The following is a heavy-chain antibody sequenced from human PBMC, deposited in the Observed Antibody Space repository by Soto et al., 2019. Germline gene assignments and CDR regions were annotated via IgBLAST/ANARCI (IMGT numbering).Heavy chain of an antibody. CDR3: ARGSGGSSYYYYGMDV. J-gene: IGHJ6*02. CDR2: IIPIFGTA. Sequence: QVQLVQSGAEVKKPGSSVKVSCKASGGTFSSYDINWVRQAPGQGREWMGGIIPIFGTANYAQKFQGRVTITADESTSTADMELSSLRSEDTAVYYCARGSGGSSYYYYGMDVWGQGTTVTVSS. D-gene: IGHD2-15*01. CDR1: GGTFSSYD. V-gene: IGHV1-69*12.